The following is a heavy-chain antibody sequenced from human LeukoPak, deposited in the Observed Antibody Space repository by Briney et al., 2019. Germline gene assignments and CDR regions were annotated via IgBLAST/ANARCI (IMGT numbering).Heavy chain of an antibody. CDR3: ARGRDYDFWSGPTWLLDY. CDR1: GGSISSYY. CDR2: IYYSGGT. V-gene: IGHV4-59*01. Sequence: SETLSLTCTVSGGSISSYYWSWIRQPPGKGLEWIGYIYYSGGTNYNPSLKSRVTISVDTSKNQFSLKLSSVTAADTAVYYCARGRDYDFWSGPTWLLDYWGQGTLVTVSS. J-gene: IGHJ4*02. D-gene: IGHD3-3*01.